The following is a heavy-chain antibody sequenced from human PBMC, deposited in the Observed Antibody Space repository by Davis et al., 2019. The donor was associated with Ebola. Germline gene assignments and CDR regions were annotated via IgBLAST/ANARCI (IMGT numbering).Heavy chain of an antibody. CDR3: ARDIPGVLPGNPNWFDP. D-gene: IGHD2-21*01. V-gene: IGHV4-39*07. Sequence: PSETLSLTCSVSGDSVSSDTYYWGWIRQPPGEGLEWIGRIHNSGSTYYNPSLRSQVTISVDSSKNQFSLNLSSVTAADTAVYYCARDIPGVLPGNPNWFDPWGQGTLVTVSS. CDR1: GDSVSSDTYY. J-gene: IGHJ5*02. CDR2: IHNSGST.